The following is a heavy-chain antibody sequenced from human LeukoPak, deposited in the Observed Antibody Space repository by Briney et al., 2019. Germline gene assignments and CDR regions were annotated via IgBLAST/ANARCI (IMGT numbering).Heavy chain of an antibody. CDR2: ISSNGGSA. Sequence: GGSLRLSCAVSGFTFSNYDMHWVRQAPGKGLEYVSAISSNGGSAYYANSVKGRFTISRDNSKNTLYLQMGSLRAEDMAVYYCARWTHYDGAPYLDYWGQGTLVTVSS. CDR3: ARWTHYDGAPYLDY. D-gene: IGHD4-23*01. V-gene: IGHV3-64*01. J-gene: IGHJ4*02. CDR1: GFTFSNYD.